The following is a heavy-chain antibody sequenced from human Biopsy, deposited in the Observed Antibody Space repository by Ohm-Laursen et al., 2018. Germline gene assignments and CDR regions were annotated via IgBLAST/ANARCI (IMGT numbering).Heavy chain of an antibody. CDR2: INAKTGDT. D-gene: IGHD3-22*01. Sequence: SVKVSCKASGYTFTGYHVHWVRQAPGQGLEWMGWINAKTGDTNYAQKFQGRVTMTRDTSISTAYVDLSSLRPDDTAVYYCTRGGYYYDSLAYYYWFDPWGQGTLVTVSS. J-gene: IGHJ5*02. CDR1: GYTFTGYH. V-gene: IGHV1-2*02. CDR3: TRGGYYYDSLAYYYWFDP.